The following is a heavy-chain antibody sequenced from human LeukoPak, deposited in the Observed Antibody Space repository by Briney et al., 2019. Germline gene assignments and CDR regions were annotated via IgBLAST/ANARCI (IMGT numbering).Heavy chain of an antibody. D-gene: IGHD3-9*01. CDR2: IKQDGSER. V-gene: IGHV3-7*03. CDR1: GFTFSSYG. J-gene: IGHJ3*02. Sequence: PGGSLRLSCAASGFTFSSYGMHWVRQAPGKGLEWVANIKQDGSERYYVDSVKGRFTISRDNAKNSLYLQMNSLRAEDTAICYCARRYFDIWGQGTMVTVSA. CDR3: ARRYFDI.